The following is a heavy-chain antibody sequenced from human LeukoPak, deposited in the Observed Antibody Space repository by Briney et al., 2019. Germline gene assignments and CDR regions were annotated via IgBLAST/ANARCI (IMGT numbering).Heavy chain of an antibody. CDR2: INSDGSST. D-gene: IGHD6-6*01. CDR1: GFTFSSYW. J-gene: IGHJ4*02. CDR3: ARDMYTTSSARGAY. V-gene: IGHV3-74*01. Sequence: GGSLRLSCAASGFTFSSYWKHWVRQAPGKGLEWVSRINSDGSSTTYADSVKGRFTISRDNDKNTLSLQMNRLRAEDTAVYYCARDMYTTSSARGAYWGQGTLVTVSS.